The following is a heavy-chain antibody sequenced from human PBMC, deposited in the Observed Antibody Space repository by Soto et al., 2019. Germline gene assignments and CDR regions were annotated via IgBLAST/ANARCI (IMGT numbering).Heavy chain of an antibody. CDR1: GFIFSSYS. CDR3: ARDYRFLEWLLQPNSDY. V-gene: IGHV3-21*01. J-gene: IGHJ4*02. Sequence: GGSLRLSCAASGFIFSSYSMNWVRQAPGKGLEWVSSISSTSSYIYYADPVKGRFTISRDNAKNSLYLQMNSLRAEDTAVYYCARDYRFLEWLLQPNSDYWGQGTLVTVSS. CDR2: ISSTSSYI. D-gene: IGHD3-3*01.